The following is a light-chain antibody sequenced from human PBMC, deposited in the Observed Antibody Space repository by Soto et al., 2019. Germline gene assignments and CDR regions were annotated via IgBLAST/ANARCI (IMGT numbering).Light chain of an antibody. Sequence: QSALTQPASVSGSPGQSIAISCTGTSSDVGGYDYVSWHQQHPGKAPKLLIYDVTNRPSGVSNRFSGSKSANTASLTISGLQAEDEADYFCSSYVTSSTPHVVFGGGTKLIVL. CDR2: DVT. J-gene: IGLJ2*01. CDR1: SSDVGGYDY. V-gene: IGLV2-14*01. CDR3: SSYVTSSTPHVV.